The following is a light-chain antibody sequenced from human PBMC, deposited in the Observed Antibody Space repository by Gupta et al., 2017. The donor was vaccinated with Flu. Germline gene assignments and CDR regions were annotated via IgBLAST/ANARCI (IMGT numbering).Light chain of an antibody. Sequence: DIQMTQSPSSLSASVGDRVTITCRASHGIRNDLGWYQQKSGKAPKRLIYAASSLHSGVPSRFSGSASGTEFTLTISSLQPEDFATYYCLQHNTYPRTFGQGTKVEI. CDR3: LQHNTYPRT. V-gene: IGKV1-17*01. J-gene: IGKJ1*01. CDR2: AAS. CDR1: HGIRND.